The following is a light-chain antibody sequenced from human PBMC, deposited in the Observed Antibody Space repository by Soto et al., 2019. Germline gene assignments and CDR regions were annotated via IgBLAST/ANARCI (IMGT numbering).Light chain of an antibody. CDR2: EVT. J-gene: IGLJ2*01. Sequence: QSVLTQPPSASGSPGQSVTISCTGSRSDVGGYNSVSWYQHHPGEAPKLMIFEVTKRPSGVPDRFSGSKSGNTASLTVSGLQAEDEADYYCSSYAGSNNVLFGGGTELTVL. CDR1: RSDVGGYNS. CDR3: SSYAGSNNVL. V-gene: IGLV2-8*01.